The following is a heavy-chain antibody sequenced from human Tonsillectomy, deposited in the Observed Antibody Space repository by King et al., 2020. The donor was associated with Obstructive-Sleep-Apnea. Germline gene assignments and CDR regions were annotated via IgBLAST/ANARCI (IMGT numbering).Heavy chain of an antibody. CDR1: GISFSNYW. Sequence: VQLVESGGGLVQPGGSLRLSCTVSGISFSNYWMSWVRQAPGKGLEWVANIKKDGSERYYVDAVKGRVTISRDNAKNSLFLQMNSLRGEDTAVYFCALITGSDYWGQGTMVTVSS. D-gene: IGHD1-1*01. V-gene: IGHV3-7*01. J-gene: IGHJ4*02. CDR2: IKKDGSER. CDR3: ALITGSDY.